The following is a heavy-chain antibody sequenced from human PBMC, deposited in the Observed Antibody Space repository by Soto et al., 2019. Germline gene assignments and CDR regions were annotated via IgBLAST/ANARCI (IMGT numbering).Heavy chain of an antibody. Sequence: SETLCLTCGVYGGSCSGYYWTWIRQPPGKGLEWIGSIYDSGSTYYNPSLKSRVTISVDTSKKQFSLKLSSVTAADTAVYYCARQRWLQWEGFYFDYWGQGTLVTVSS. J-gene: IGHJ4*02. CDR2: IYDSGST. V-gene: IGHV4-34*01. D-gene: IGHD5-12*01. CDR3: ARQRWLQWEGFYFDY. CDR1: GGSCSGYY.